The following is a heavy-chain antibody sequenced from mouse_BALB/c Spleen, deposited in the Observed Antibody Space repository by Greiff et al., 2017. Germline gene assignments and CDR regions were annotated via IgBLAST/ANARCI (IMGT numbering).Heavy chain of an antibody. CDR2: IYPYNGGT. V-gene: IGHV1S29*02. CDR3: ARVDGSSIFDD. D-gene: IGHD1-1*01. J-gene: IGHJ2*01. Sequence: VQLKESGPELVKPGASVKISCKASGYTFTDYNMHWVKQSHGKSLEWIGYIYPYNGGTGYNQKFKSKATLTVDNSSSTAYMELRSLTSEDSAVYYCARVDGSSIFDDWGQGTTLTVSS. CDR1: GYTFTDYN.